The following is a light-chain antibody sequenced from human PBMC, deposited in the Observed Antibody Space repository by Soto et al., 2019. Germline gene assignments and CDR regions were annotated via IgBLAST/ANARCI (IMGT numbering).Light chain of an antibody. CDR2: DVS. CDR1: SSDVGGYNY. V-gene: IGLV2-14*03. Sequence: QSALTQPASVSGSPGQSITISCTGISSDVGGYNYVSWYQQHPGKAPKLMIYDVSNRPSGVSNRFSGSKSGNTASLTISGLQAEDEADYYCSSYTGNSPYVFGTGTKLTVL. J-gene: IGLJ1*01. CDR3: SSYTGNSPYV.